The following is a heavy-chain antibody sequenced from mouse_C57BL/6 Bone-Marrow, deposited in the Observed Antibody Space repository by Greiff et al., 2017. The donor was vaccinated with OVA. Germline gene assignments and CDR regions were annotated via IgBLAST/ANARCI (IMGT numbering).Heavy chain of an antibody. J-gene: IGHJ3*01. V-gene: IGHV5-12*01. CDR2: ISNGGGST. CDR1: GFTFSDYY. CDR3: ARGGNYVPFAY. Sequence: EVKLVESGGGLVQPGGSLKLSCAASGFTFSDYYMYWVRQTPEKRLEWVAYISNGGGSTYYPDTVKGRFTISRDNAKNTLYLQMSRLKSEDTAMYYCARGGNYVPFAYWGQGTLVTVSA. D-gene: IGHD2-1*01.